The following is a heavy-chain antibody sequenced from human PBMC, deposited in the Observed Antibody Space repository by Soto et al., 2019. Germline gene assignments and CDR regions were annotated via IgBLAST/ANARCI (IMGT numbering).Heavy chain of an antibody. CDR2: VSASGGTT. D-gene: IGHD1-1*01. CDR3: AHRQTGTTWVDY. J-gene: IGHJ4*02. V-gene: IGHV3-23*01. Sequence: EVQLLESGGGLVQPGGSLRVSCAASGFTFSSYAMNWVRQAPGKGLEWVSGVSASGGTTYYADSVKGRFTISRDNSKNTLYLQINSLRAEDTAVYYCAHRQTGTTWVDYWGQGTLVTVSS. CDR1: GFTFSSYA.